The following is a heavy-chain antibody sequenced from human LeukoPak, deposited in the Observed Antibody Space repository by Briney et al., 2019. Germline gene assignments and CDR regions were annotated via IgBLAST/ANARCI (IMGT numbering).Heavy chain of an antibody. CDR2: IYPGDSDT. CDR1: GYSFTSSW. CDR3: ATLGLNSGSYFGFDY. Sequence: GESLKISCKGSGYSFTSSWIGWVRQMPEKGLEWMGIIYPGDSDTRYSPSFQGQVTLSADQSTSTAYLQWSSLKASDTAMYYCATLGLNSGSYFGFDYWGQGTLVTVSS. D-gene: IGHD1-26*01. J-gene: IGHJ4*02. V-gene: IGHV5-51*01.